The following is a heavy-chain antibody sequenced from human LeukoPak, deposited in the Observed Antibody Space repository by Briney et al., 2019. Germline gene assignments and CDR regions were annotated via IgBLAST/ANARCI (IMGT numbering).Heavy chain of an antibody. Sequence: PGRSLRLSCAASGFTFSSYAMHWVRQAPGKGLEWVAVISYDGSNKYYADSVKGRFTISRDNSKNTLYLQMNSLRAEDTAVYYCARDRATIRRNYYYGMDVWGQGTTVTVSS. CDR1: GFTFSSYA. CDR3: ARDRATIRRNYYYGMDV. J-gene: IGHJ6*02. V-gene: IGHV3-30-3*01. D-gene: IGHD5-12*01. CDR2: ISYDGSNK.